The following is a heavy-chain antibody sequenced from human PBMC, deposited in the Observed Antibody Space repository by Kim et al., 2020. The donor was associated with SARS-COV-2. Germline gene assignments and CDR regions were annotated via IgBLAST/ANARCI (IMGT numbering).Heavy chain of an antibody. Sequence: YNPSLKSRITISVDTSKNQFSLNLSSVTAADTAVYYCARRGAVAGNPVYDYWGQGTLSPSPQ. CDR3: ARRGAVAGNPVYDY. V-gene: IGHV4-39*01. D-gene: IGHD6-19*01. J-gene: IGHJ4*02.